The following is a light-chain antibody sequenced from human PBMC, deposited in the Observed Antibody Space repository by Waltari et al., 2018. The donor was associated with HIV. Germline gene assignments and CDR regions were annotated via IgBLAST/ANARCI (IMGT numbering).Light chain of an antibody. J-gene: IGLJ3*02. CDR3: AAWDDSLNGWV. Sequence: QSVLTQPPSASGTPGQRVTISCSGSRSNIGSNTVSWYQQLPGTAPKLFIYSNNQRPSGVPHRFSGSKSGTSASLAISGLQSEDEADYYCAAWDDSLNGWVFGGGTKLTVV. V-gene: IGLV1-44*01. CDR2: SNN. CDR1: RSNIGSNT.